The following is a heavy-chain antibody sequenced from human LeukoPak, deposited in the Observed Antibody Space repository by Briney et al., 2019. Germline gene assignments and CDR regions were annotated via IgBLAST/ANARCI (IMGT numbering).Heavy chain of an antibody. CDR3: ARSTYYDFWSGYYSFDY. D-gene: IGHD3-3*01. J-gene: IGHJ4*02. V-gene: IGHV1-69*13. Sequence: ASVKVSCKASGYTFTSYAMNWVRQAPRQGLEWMGGIIPIFGTANYAQKFQGRVTITADESTSTAYMELSSLRSEDTAVYYCARSTYYDFWSGYYSFDYWGQGTLVTVSS. CDR2: IIPIFGTA. CDR1: GYTFTSYA.